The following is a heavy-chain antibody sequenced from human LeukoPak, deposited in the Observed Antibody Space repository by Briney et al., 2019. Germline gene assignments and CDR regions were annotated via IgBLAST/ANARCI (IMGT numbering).Heavy chain of an antibody. CDR3: ARELLDSGDY. Sequence: GGSLRLSCAASGFTFSSYSMNWVRQAPGKGLEWVANIKQDGSEKYYVDSVKGRFTISRDNAKNSLYLQMNSLRAEDTAVYYCARELLDSGDYWGQGTLVTVSS. CDR2: IKQDGSEK. CDR1: GFTFSSYS. V-gene: IGHV3-7*01. J-gene: IGHJ4*02. D-gene: IGHD3-10*01.